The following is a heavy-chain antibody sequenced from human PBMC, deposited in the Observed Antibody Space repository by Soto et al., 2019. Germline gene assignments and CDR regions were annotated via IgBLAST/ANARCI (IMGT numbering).Heavy chain of an antibody. Sequence: QITLKESGPTLVKPGQTLTLTCSFSGFSLSTSGVGVGWIRQPPGKALEWLAVIYWDDDKRYNPSLKSRLTITKDSSNTQLVVRVTNMDPVETGTYHWGHRRGGGRIWEGGYFDYWGQGALVTVSS. J-gene: IGHJ4*02. D-gene: IGHD1-26*01. CDR3: GHRRGGGRIWEGGYFDY. CDR1: GFSLSTSGVG. V-gene: IGHV2-5*02. CDR2: IYWDDDK.